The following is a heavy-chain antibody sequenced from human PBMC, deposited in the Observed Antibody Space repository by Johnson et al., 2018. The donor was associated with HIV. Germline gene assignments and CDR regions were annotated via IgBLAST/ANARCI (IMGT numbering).Heavy chain of an antibody. V-gene: IGHV3-23*04. CDR3: ARVGDSFGFDV. Sequence: VQLVESGGGLVQPGGSLSLSCAGSGFPFSRFVMPWVRQAPGKGLEWVSAITIDADDTNYADSVKGRFIISRDKSKNTLSLQMNNLRVEDTGMYHCARVGDSFGFDVWGQGTMVTVSS. D-gene: IGHD3-16*01. CDR1: GFPFSRFV. CDR2: ITIDADDT. J-gene: IGHJ3*01.